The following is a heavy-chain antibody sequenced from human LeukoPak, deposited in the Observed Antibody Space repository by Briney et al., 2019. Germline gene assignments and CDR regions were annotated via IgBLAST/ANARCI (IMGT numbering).Heavy chain of an antibody. V-gene: IGHV1-2*06. D-gene: IGHD4-17*01. CDR2: INPNSGGT. J-gene: IGHJ4*02. CDR1: GYTFTGYY. Sequence: GASVKVSCKASGYTFTGYYMHLVRQAPGQGLEWMGRINPNSGGTNYAQKFQGRVTMTRDTSISTAYMELSRLRSDDTAVYYCARKHYGDYANQYWGQGTLVTVSS. CDR3: ARKHYGDYANQY.